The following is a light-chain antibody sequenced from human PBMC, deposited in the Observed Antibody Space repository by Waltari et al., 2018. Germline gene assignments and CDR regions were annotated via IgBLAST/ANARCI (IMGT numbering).Light chain of an antibody. J-gene: IGKJ4*01. Sequence: PGERATLSCRASQCVSSYLAWYQQKSGQAPRLPIYDASNRATGIPARFSGGGSGTDFTLTISSLEPEDFAVYYCQQRSDWLLTFGGGTKVEIK. CDR1: QCVSSY. CDR3: QQRSDWLLT. CDR2: DAS. V-gene: IGKV3-11*01.